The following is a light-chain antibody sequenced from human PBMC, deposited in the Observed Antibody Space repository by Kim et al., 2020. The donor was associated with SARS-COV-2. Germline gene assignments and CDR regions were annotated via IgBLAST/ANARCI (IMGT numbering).Light chain of an antibody. CDR2: DTS. V-gene: IGKV3-11*01. Sequence: SPGERATLSCRASQSVSSYLAWYQQKPGQAPRLLIYDTSKRATGIPARFSGSGSGTDFTLTISSLEPEDFAVYYCQQRSNWPPEYTFGQGTKLEI. CDR3: QQRSNWPPEYT. J-gene: IGKJ2*01. CDR1: QSVSSY.